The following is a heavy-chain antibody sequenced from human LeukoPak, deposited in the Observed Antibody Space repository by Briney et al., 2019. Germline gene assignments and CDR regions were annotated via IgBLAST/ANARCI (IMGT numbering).Heavy chain of an antibody. CDR1: GFTFSSYS. V-gene: IGHV3-21*03. Sequence: GGSLRLSCAASGFTFSSYSMNWVRQAPGKGLEWVSSISSSSSYIYYADSVKGRFTISRDNAKNSLYLQMNSLKTEDTAVYYCTTIPRVVDIVATIRDYWGQGTLVTVSS. D-gene: IGHD5-12*01. J-gene: IGHJ4*02. CDR3: TTIPRVVDIVATIRDY. CDR2: ISSSSSYI.